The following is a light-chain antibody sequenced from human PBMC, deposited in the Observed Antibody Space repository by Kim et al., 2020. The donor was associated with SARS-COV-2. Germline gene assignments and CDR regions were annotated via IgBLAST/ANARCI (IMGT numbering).Light chain of an antibody. CDR1: QSISRY. V-gene: IGKV1-39*01. Sequence: DIQMTQSPSSLSTSVGDRVTITCRASQSISRYLNWYQQKPGKAPKLLIYAASSFPNGVPSRFSGSGSGTDFTLTISSLQVEDFATYYCQQSYNTLFTFGPGTKVDIK. J-gene: IGKJ3*01. CDR3: QQSYNTLFT. CDR2: AAS.